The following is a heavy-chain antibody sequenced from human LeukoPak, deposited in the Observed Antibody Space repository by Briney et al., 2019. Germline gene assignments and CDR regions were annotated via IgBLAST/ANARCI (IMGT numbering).Heavy chain of an antibody. CDR1: GFTFSDYY. Sequence: MTGGSLRLSCAASGFTFSDYYMSWIRQAPGKGLEWVSYISSSGSTIYYADSVKGRFTISRDNAKNSLYLQMNSLRAEDTAVYYCATLLLWFGEWDYYYGMDVWGQGTTVTVSS. CDR3: ATLLLWFGEWDYYYGMDV. CDR2: ISSSGSTI. D-gene: IGHD3-10*01. V-gene: IGHV3-11*01. J-gene: IGHJ6*02.